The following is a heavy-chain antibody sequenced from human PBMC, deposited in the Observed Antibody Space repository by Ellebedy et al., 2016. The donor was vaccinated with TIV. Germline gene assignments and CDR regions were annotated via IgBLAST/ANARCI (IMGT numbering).Heavy chain of an antibody. CDR1: GFAFETDW. CDR2: INVEGDEQ. Sequence: GESLKISCAASGFAFETDWMTWLRQAPGKGLEWVANINVEGDEQFYADSVRGRFTIFRDNYKNSLYLQLSSLRADDSAQYYCARGGGSSSWYWRFWGQGAPVTV. D-gene: IGHD6-13*01. J-gene: IGHJ4*02. V-gene: IGHV3-7*03. CDR3: ARGGGSSSWYWRF.